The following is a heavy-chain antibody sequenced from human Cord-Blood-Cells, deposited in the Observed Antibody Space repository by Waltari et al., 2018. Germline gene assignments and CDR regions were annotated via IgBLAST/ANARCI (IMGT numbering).Heavy chain of an antibody. Sequence: QAQLVQSGAEVKKPGYTVKVSCKASGGTFNSYAINWVRRAPGQGRELMGGNIPIFGTADYAQKFQGRVTITADEATRTAYMELSSLRSEDTAVYYCAREVGGSYYWFDPWGQGTLVTVSS. CDR3: AREVGGSYYWFDP. CDR1: GGTFNSYA. J-gene: IGHJ5*02. D-gene: IGHD1-26*01. CDR2: NIPIFGTA. V-gene: IGHV1-69*01.